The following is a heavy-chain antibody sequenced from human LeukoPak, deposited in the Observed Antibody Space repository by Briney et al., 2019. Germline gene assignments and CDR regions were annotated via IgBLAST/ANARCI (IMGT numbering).Heavy chain of an antibody. CDR3: ARARYYYESSNFCWFDP. Sequence: GASLQISCKGSGYSFTSYWIGWVRQMPGKGLEWMGIIYPGDSDTRYSPSFQGQVTISADKSISTAYLQWSSLKASDTAMYYCARARYYYESSNFCWFDPWGQGTLVTVSS. CDR1: GYSFTSYW. D-gene: IGHD3-22*01. V-gene: IGHV5-51*01. CDR2: IYPGDSDT. J-gene: IGHJ5*02.